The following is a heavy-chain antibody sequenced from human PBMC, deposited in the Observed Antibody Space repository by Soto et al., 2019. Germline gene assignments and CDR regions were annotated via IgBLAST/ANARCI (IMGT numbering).Heavy chain of an antibody. D-gene: IGHD3-3*01. CDR2: IIPIHGIA. CDR1: GGTFSSYT. V-gene: IGHV1-69*02. J-gene: IGHJ4*02. CDR3: ARSQLDYDFWSGYFHYFDY. Sequence: ASVKVSCKASGGTFSSYTISWVRQAPGQGLEWMGRIIPIHGIANYAQKFQGRVTMTADKSTSTAHMELRSLRSDDTAVYYCARSQLDYDFWSGYFHYFDYWGQGTLVTVSS.